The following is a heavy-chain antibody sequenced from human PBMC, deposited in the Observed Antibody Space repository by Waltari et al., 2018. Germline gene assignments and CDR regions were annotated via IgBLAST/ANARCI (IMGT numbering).Heavy chain of an antibody. CDR1: GIAFSGSS. Sequence: VQLVESGGGLVKPGGSLRLSCTTSGIAFSGSSMTWVRQAPGKGLGWVSSISSLGTYLHFADSVKGRFSISRDNTKNSLFLQMNSLRGEDTGVYYWARDYGGKIIDYWGQGTLVVVSS. J-gene: IGHJ4*02. V-gene: IGHV3-21*06. CDR3: ARDYGGKIIDY. CDR2: ISSLGTYL. D-gene: IGHD4-17*01.